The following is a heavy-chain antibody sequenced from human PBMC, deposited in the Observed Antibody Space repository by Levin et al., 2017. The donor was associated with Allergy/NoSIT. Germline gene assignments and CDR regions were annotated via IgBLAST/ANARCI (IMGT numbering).Heavy chain of an antibody. CDR3: VSYYYS. V-gene: IGHV3-7*03. CDR2: IKEDGSAT. J-gene: IGHJ4*02. CDR1: GFPFSTTW. D-gene: IGHD3-16*01. Sequence: GGSLRLSCVVSGFPFSTTWMSWIRQVPGKGLEWVAEIKEDGSATYYVDSVKGRSTISRDNAKKSVYLQMDSLRVEDTAVYYCVSYYYSWGQGTLVTVSS.